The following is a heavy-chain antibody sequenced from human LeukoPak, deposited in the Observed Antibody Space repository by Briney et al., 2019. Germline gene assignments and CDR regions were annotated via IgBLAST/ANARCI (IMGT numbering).Heavy chain of an antibody. V-gene: IGHV3-23*01. D-gene: IGHD3-16*01. CDR1: GFTFSSYA. CDR2: ISGSGGST. CDR3: AKGPNVLGTNWFDP. J-gene: IGHJ5*02. Sequence: GGSLRLSCAASGFTFSSYAMSWVRQAPGKGLEWVSAISGSGGSTYYADSVKGRFTISRDNSKNTLYLQMNSPRAEDTAVCYCAKGPNVLGTNWFDPWGQGTLVTVSS.